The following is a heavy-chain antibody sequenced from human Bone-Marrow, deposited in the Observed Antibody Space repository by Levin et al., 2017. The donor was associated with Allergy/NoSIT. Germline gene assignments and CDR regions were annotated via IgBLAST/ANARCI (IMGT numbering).Heavy chain of an antibody. D-gene: IGHD6-19*01. V-gene: IGHV4-61*01. Sequence: SQTLSLTCTVSGGSVSSGTYYWSWIRQPPGKGLGWIGYINYRGSTKYNPSLKSRVTISVDTSKNEFSLKLSSVTDADTAGEYCARNRIVVAGGNDYYYGMDVWGQGTTVTVSS. J-gene: IGHJ6*02. CDR1: GGSVSSGTYY. CDR3: ARNRIVVAGGNDYYYGMDV. CDR2: INYRGST.